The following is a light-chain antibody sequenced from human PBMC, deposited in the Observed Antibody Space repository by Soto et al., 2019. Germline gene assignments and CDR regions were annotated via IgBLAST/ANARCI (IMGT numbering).Light chain of an antibody. J-gene: IGKJ2*01. CDR3: QQYDNLPPL. CDR1: QTLTTRF. V-gene: IGKV3-20*01. Sequence: EIVLTQSPGTLSLSPGERATLSCMASQTLTTRFLAWYQQKPGQAPRLLIYGASSRATGIPDRFSGSGSGTEYTLTISRLEPEDFATYYCQQYDNLPPLFGQGTKLEIK. CDR2: GAS.